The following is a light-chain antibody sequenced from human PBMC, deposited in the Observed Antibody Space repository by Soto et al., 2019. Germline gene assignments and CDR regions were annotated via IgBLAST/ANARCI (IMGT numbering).Light chain of an antibody. J-gene: IGLJ1*01. CDR3: SSFAGSNNFPYV. CDR2: EIN. V-gene: IGLV2-8*01. Sequence: QSVLTQPPSASGSPGQSVTISCTGTSSDVGAYDYVSWYQQHPGKAPKLMIYEINKRLSGVPDRFSGSKSGNTASLTVSGLQAEDEADYYCSSFAGSNNFPYVFGTGTKVTVL. CDR1: SSDVGAYDY.